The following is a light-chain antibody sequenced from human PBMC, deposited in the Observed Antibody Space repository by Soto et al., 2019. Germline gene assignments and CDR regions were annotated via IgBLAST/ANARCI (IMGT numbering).Light chain of an antibody. J-gene: IGLJ3*02. Sequence: QAVVTQPPSASGTPGQRVTISCSGSSSNIGSDTINWYQQLPGTAPKLLIYSNNQRPSGLPDRFSGSKSGTSASLAISGLQSEDEADFYCAAWDDSLNAWVFGGGTKVTVL. CDR3: AAWDDSLNAWV. CDR2: SNN. CDR1: SSNIGSDT. V-gene: IGLV1-44*01.